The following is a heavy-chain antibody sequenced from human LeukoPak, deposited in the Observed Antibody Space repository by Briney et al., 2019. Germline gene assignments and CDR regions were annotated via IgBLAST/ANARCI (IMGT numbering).Heavy chain of an antibody. D-gene: IGHD5-24*01. Sequence: GRSLRLSCAASGFTLSSYGMHWVRQAPGKGLEWVALIWYDGSSKHYADSVRGRFTISRDNSKNTLYLQMNSLRVEDTAIYYCAKDIQLSTWGLGTMVTVSS. J-gene: IGHJ3*01. CDR2: IWYDGSSK. V-gene: IGHV3-33*06. CDR3: AKDIQLST. CDR1: GFTLSSYG.